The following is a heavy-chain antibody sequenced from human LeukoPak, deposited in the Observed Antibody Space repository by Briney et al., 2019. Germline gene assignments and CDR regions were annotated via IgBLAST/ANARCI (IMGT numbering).Heavy chain of an antibody. J-gene: IGHJ4*02. Sequence: GGSLRLSCAASGFTFSSYGMHWVRQAPGKGLEWVAVISYDGSNKYYADSVKGRFTISRDNSKNTLYLQMNSLRAEDTAVYYCAKGPAITMIRGAFFDYWGQGTLVTVSS. V-gene: IGHV3-30*18. CDR3: AKGPAITMIRGAFFDY. CDR2: ISYDGSNK. CDR1: GFTFSSYG. D-gene: IGHD3-10*01.